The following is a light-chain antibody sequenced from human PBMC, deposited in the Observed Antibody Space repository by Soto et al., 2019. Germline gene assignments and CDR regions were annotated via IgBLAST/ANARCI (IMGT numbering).Light chain of an antibody. V-gene: IGKV1-39*01. Sequence: DIQMTQSPSSVSASVGDRVTITCRASQSISSYLNWYQQKPGKAPKLLIYAASSLQSGVPSRFSGSESGTDFTLTISSLQPEDFATYYCQQSYSSPLTFGGGTKVEIK. CDR1: QSISSY. CDR3: QQSYSSPLT. CDR2: AAS. J-gene: IGKJ4*01.